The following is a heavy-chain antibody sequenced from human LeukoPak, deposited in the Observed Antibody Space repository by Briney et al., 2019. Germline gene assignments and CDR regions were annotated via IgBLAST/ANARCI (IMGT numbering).Heavy chain of an antibody. CDR2: INHNGNVN. J-gene: IGHJ4*02. D-gene: IGHD4-11*01. CDR1: GFTFSSYW. V-gene: IGHV3-7*03. CDR3: AKRPGYSIYPEHFDY. Sequence: PGGSLRLSCAASGFTFSSYWMNWARQAPGKGLEWVASINHNGNVNYYVDSVKGRFTISRDNAKNSLYLQMSNLRAEDTAVYFCAKRPGYSIYPEHFDYWGQGTLVTVSS.